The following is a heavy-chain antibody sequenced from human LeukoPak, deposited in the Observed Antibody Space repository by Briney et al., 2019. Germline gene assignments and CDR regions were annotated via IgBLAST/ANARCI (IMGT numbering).Heavy chain of an antibody. CDR3: AREDTALVIAY. D-gene: IGHD5-18*01. CDR2: MWYDGSNK. CDR1: GFTFSSYG. Sequence: GGSLRLSCAASGFTFSSYGMHWVRQAPGKELEWVAIMWYDGSNKYYTDSVKGRFTISRDNSKNTLYLQMNSLRVEDTAVYYCAREDTALVIAYWGQGTLVAVSS. V-gene: IGHV3-33*01. J-gene: IGHJ4*02.